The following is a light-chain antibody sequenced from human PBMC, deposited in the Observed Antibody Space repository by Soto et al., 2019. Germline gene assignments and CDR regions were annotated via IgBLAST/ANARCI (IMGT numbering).Light chain of an antibody. CDR2: AAS. CDR3: QQSYSTPT. V-gene: IGKV1-39*01. CDR1: QSISSS. J-gene: IGKJ4*01. Sequence: DIPMTQSPSSLSASVGERVTITCRASQSISSSLNWYQQKPGKAPNLLIYAASSLHSGVPSRFSGTGSGTDFTLTISSLQPEDSATYYCQQSYSTPTFGGGTKVEIK.